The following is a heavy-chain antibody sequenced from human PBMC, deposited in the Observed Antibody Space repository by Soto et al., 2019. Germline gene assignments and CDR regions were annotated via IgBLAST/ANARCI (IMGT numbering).Heavy chain of an antibody. CDR1: GGSFSGYY. J-gene: IGHJ3*02. Sequence: SETLSLTCAVYGGSFSGYYWSWIRQPPGKGLEWIGEINHSGSTNYNPSLKSRVTISVDTSKNQFSLELSSVTAADTAVYYCARGWKYYDYIWGSYRYPRAFDIWGQGTMVTVSS. V-gene: IGHV4-34*01. CDR3: ARGWKYYDYIWGSYRYPRAFDI. D-gene: IGHD3-16*02. CDR2: INHSGST.